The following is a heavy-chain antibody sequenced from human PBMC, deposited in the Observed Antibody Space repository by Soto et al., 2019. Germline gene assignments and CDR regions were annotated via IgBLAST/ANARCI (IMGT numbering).Heavy chain of an antibody. CDR3: ARIGARVVVAATQDY. J-gene: IGHJ4*02. V-gene: IGHV4-34*01. CDR1: GGSFSGYY. CDR2: INHSGST. D-gene: IGHD2-15*01. Sequence: QVQLQQWGAGLLKPSETLSHTCAVYGGSFSGYYWSWIRQPPGKGLEWIGEINHSGSTNYNPSLKSRVTISVDTSKNQFSLKLSSVTAADTAVYYCARIGARVVVAATQDYWGQGTLVTVSS.